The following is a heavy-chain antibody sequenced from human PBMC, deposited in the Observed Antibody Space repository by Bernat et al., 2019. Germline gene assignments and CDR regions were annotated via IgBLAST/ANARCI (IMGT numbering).Heavy chain of an antibody. V-gene: IGHV1-2*02. CDR1: GYTFTAYC. Sequence: QVQLVQSGAEVKTPGASVKVSCKASGYTFTAYCIHWVRQAPGQGLEWMGWINPNTGGTNFAQNFQGRVTMPRDTSIRTTYMELGSLGSDEPALYYLARGPHNYYASEDRFEPWGQGTLVTVPS. CDR3: ARGPHNYYASEDRFEP. J-gene: IGHJ5*02. D-gene: IGHD3-10*01. CDR2: INPNTGGT.